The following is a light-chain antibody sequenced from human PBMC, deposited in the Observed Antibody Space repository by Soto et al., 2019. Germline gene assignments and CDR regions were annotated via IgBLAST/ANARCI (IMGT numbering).Light chain of an antibody. CDR2: DAS. J-gene: IGKJ4*01. CDR1: QSVNNY. Sequence: EIVLTQSPATLSFSPGDRATLSCRASQSVNNYLAWYQQRYGQAPRLLISDASNRATGVPARFSGSGSGTDSTLTISSLVPEDFAVYYCQQRSAWPLTFGGGTKV. CDR3: QQRSAWPLT. V-gene: IGKV3-11*01.